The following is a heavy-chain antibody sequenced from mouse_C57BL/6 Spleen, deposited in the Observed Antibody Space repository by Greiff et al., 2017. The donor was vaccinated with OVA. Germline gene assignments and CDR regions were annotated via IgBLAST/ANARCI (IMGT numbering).Heavy chain of an antibody. Sequence: QVQLQQSGAELVKPGASVKISCKASGYAFSSYWMNWVKQRPGKGLEWIGQIYPGDGDTNYNGKFKGKATLTADKSSSTAYMQLSSLTSEDSAVYFCARESTMITTGRRRAYWYFDVWGTGTTVTVSS. CDR3: ARESTMITTGRRRAYWYFDV. V-gene: IGHV1-80*01. D-gene: IGHD2-4*01. J-gene: IGHJ1*03. CDR1: GYAFSSYW. CDR2: IYPGDGDT.